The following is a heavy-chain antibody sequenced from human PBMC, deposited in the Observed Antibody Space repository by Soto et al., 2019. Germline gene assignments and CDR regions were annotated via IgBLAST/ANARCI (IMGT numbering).Heavy chain of an antibody. CDR1: GGTFSSYA. D-gene: IGHD3-22*01. Sequence: SVKVSCKASGGTFSSYAISWVRQAPGQGLEWMGGIIPIFGTANYAQKFQGRVTITADESTSTAYMELSSLRSEDTAVYYCARSRVTYYYDRSAFDIWGQGTMVTVSS. CDR2: IIPIFGTA. V-gene: IGHV1-69*13. CDR3: ARSRVTYYYDRSAFDI. J-gene: IGHJ3*02.